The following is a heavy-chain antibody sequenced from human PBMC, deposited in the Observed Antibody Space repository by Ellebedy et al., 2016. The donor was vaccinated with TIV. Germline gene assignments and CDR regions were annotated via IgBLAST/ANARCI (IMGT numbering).Heavy chain of an antibody. CDR1: DGSISSSSYY. CDR3: ARHYYLHYMDV. J-gene: IGHJ6*03. D-gene: IGHD3-10*01. CDR2: IYYSGSP. Sequence: SETLSLTXTVSDGSISSSSYYWGWIRQPPGKGLEWIGSIYYSGSPYYNPSLKSRVTISIETSKKQFSLRLRSVTAADTALYYCARHYYLHYMDVWGKGTTVTVSS. V-gene: IGHV4-39*01.